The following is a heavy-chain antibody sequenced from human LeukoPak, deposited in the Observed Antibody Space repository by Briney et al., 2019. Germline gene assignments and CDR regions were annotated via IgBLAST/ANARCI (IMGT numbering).Heavy chain of an antibody. CDR3: ARDKWLGYFDY. CDR2: ISSTSTYI. CDR1: GFTFSTYS. D-gene: IGHD6-19*01. Sequence: GGSLRLSCAASGFTFSTYSMNWVRQAPGKGLEWVSSISSTSTYIYYADSVKGRFTISRDNAKNSLYLQMNSLRAEDTAVYYCARDKWLGYFDYWGQGTLVTVSS. J-gene: IGHJ4*02. V-gene: IGHV3-21*01.